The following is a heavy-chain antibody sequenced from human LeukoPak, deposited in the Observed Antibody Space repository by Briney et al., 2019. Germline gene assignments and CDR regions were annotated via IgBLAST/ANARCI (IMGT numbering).Heavy chain of an antibody. Sequence: GGSLRLSCAASGFTFSSYNMNWVRQAPGKGPEWVSSITSSSSYIYYADSVKGRFTISRDNAKNSLYLQMDSLRVEDTAVYYCARGLSGSYSVDYWGQGTLVTVSS. V-gene: IGHV3-21*06. CDR2: ITSSSSYI. CDR1: GFTFSSYN. J-gene: IGHJ4*02. CDR3: ARGLSGSYSVDY. D-gene: IGHD1-26*01.